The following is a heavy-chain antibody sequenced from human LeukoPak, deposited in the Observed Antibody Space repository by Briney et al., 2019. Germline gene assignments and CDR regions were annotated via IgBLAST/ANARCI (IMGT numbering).Heavy chain of an antibody. CDR3: ARDRREFCSDTSCYPQNYFDY. Sequence: SSETLSLTCAVYGGSFSGYFWTWIRQPPGKGLEWIGEINHGGSTNYNPSLKSRVTISVDTSKNHFSLKLSSVIAADTAVYYCARDRREFCSDTSCYPQNYFDYWGQGTLVTVSS. CDR1: GGSFSGYF. D-gene: IGHD2-2*01. J-gene: IGHJ4*02. V-gene: IGHV4-34*01. CDR2: INHGGST.